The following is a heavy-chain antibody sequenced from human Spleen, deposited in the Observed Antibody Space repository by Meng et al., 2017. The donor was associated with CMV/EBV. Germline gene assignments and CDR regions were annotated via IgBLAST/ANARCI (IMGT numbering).Heavy chain of an antibody. D-gene: IGHD2-2*01. CDR2: IIPVYGKT. J-gene: IGHJ4*02. CDR3: ARDQGRVVVVPAAMLNY. Sequence: SVKVSCKASGGTFSSYSITWVRQAPGQGLEWVGRIIPVYGKTDYAHNFQGRVTITADKSTSTAYMELSSLRAEDTAVYYCARDQGRVVVVPAAMLNYWGQGTLVTVSS. CDR1: GGTFSSYS. V-gene: IGHV1-69*08.